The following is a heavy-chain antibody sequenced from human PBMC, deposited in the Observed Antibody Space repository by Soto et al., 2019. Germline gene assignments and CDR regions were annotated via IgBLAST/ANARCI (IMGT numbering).Heavy chain of an antibody. CDR3: ARGGIPTGYGPNDY. D-gene: IGHD3-9*01. CDR1: GGTFSGYY. CDR2: INHSGST. V-gene: IGHV4-34*01. J-gene: IGHJ4*02. Sequence: SECMYLTCAVYGGTFSGYYWSGIRQPPGKGLEWIGEINHSGSTNYNPSLKSRVTISVDTSKNQFSLKLSSVTAADTAVYYCARGGIPTGYGPNDYWGQGTLVTVSS.